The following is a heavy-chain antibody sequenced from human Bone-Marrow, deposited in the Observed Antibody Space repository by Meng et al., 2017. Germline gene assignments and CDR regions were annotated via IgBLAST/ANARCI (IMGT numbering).Heavy chain of an antibody. CDR2: INTNTGNP. CDR1: GFTFTSYA. J-gene: IGHJ6*02. D-gene: IGHD3-22*01. CDR3: ARVNPDSSGYYYYYYGMDV. Sequence: ASVKVSCKASGFTFTSYAMNWVRQSPGQGLEWMGWINTNTGNPTYAQGFTGRFVFSLDNSVSTAYLKISSLKAEDTAVYYCARVNPDSSGYYYYYYGMDVWGQGTMVTVSS. V-gene: IGHV7-4-1*02.